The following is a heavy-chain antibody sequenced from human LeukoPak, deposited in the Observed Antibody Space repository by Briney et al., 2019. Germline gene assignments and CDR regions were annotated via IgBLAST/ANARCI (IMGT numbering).Heavy chain of an antibody. CDR3: AKDLYSGSYYGAFDI. J-gene: IGHJ3*02. CDR2: ISYDGSNK. V-gene: IGHV3-30*18. CDR1: GFTFSSYG. Sequence: GRSLRLSCAASGFTFSSYGMHWVRQAPGKGLEWVAVISYDGSNKYYADSVKGRFTISRDNSKNTLYLQMNSLRAEDTAVYYCAKDLYSGSYYGAFDIWGQGTMVTVSS. D-gene: IGHD1-26*01.